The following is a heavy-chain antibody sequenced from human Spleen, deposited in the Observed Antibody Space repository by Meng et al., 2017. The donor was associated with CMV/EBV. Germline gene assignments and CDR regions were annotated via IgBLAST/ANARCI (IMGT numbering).Heavy chain of an antibody. CDR3: ATGKKKLLRLLEWSLYFDY. D-gene: IGHD3-3*01. J-gene: IGHJ4*02. CDR2: ISNDGKKR. CDR1: GFTFSSYA. Sequence: GESLKISCAASGFTFSSYAVHWVRQAPGKGLEWVAVISNDGKKRYYADSVKGRFTISRDNSNNNLYLQMNSLRVEDTAVYYCATGKKKLLRLLEWSLYFDYWGQGTLVTVSS. V-gene: IGHV3-30*04.